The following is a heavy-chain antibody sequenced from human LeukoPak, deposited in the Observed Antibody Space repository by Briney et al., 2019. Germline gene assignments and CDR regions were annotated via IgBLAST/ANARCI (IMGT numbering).Heavy chain of an antibody. CDR1: GDTFHNHG. CDR2: LMPLLGTS. J-gene: IGHJ6*04. V-gene: IGHV1-69*13. CDR3: ARSNYYGSGSPDSYYGMDV. D-gene: IGHD3-10*01. Sequence: SSDNVSCKATGDTFHNHGFRLVQQAPGQCLEGMGGLMPLLGTSSYAQKFQCKVTITADETQSTASMELSSLISEDTAVYYCARSNYYGSGSPDSYYGMDVWGIGTTVTVSS.